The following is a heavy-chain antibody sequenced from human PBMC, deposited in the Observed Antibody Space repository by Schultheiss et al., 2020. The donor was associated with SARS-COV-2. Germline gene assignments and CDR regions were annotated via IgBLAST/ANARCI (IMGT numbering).Heavy chain of an antibody. D-gene: IGHD3-22*01. J-gene: IGHJ6*02. V-gene: IGHV3-21*01. CDR2: ISSSSGYI. CDR1: GFTFSSYS. CDR3: ARDHINTTYSRNGMDV. Sequence: GGSLRLSCAASGFTFSSYSMNWVRQAPGKGLEWVSSISSSSGYIYYADSVKGRFTISRDNAKNTLYLQMNSLRAEDTAVYYCARDHINTTYSRNGMDVWGQGTTVTVSS.